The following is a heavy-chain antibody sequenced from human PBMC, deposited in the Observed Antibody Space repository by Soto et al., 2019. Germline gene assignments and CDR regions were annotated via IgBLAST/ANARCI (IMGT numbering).Heavy chain of an antibody. CDR3: ARKAWVRFDF. D-gene: IGHD3-16*01. CDR1: GGPISGSVW. J-gene: IGHJ4*02. V-gene: IGHV4-4*02. Sequence: QVQLRESGPGLVKPSGTLSLTCAVSGGPISGSVWWPWVRQPPGKGLEWIGEVFHSGGINYNPSLKSRVTMSVDTSRSQFSLELHSVTAADTAVYYCARKAWVRFDFWGQGTLVTVSS. CDR2: VFHSGGI.